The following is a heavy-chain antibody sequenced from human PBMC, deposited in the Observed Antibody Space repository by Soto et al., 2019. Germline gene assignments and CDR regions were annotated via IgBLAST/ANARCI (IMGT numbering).Heavy chain of an antibody. CDR2: ISSSYI. CDR1: GFILSSYN. Sequence: GGSLSLSCAASGFILSSYNMNWVRQAPGKGLQWVSSISSSYIYRADSVKGRFTISRDNAKNSLYLQMNSLRAEDTAVYYCARAPDYYDSSGPPAYWGQGTLVTVSS. V-gene: IGHV3-21*01. CDR3: ARAPDYYDSSGPPAY. J-gene: IGHJ4*02. D-gene: IGHD3-22*01.